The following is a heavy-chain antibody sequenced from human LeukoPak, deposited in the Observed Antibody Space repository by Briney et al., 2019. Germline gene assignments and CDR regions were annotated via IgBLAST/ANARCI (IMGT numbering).Heavy chain of an antibody. CDR3: ARDALGGAAIDY. D-gene: IGHD3-16*01. CDR2: IYYSGST. V-gene: IGHV4-39*07. CDR1: GGSISSSSFY. Sequence: PSETLSLTCTVSGGSISSSSFYWGWIRQPPGKGLEWIGSIYYSGSTYYNPSLKSRVTISVDTSKNQFSLKLSSVTAADTAVYYCARDALGGAAIDYWGQGTLVTVSS. J-gene: IGHJ4*02.